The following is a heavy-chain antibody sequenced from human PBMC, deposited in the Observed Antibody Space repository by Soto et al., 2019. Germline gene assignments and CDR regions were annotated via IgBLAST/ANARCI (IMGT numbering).Heavy chain of an antibody. D-gene: IGHD5-12*01. CDR3: ARQASGYDRGDAFDI. CDR1: GFTFSSYS. J-gene: IGHJ3*02. Sequence: EVQLVVSGGGLVKPGGSLRLSCAASGFTFSSYSMNWVRQAPGKGLEWVSSISSSSSYIYYADSVKDLFTISRENAKNTLYLQMNSLRAEETAVYYCARQASGYDRGDAFDIWGQVTMVTVSS. V-gene: IGHV3-21*01. CDR2: ISSSSSYI.